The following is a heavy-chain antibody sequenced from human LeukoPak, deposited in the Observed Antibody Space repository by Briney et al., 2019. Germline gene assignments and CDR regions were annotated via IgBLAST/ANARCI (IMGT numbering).Heavy chain of an antibody. CDR2: IYYSMST. CDR1: GDSINSGPYY. J-gene: IGHJ4*02. CDR3: ARHRIIRDIVTGDYFDY. Sequence: SETLSLTCTVSGDSINSGPYYWGWIRQPPGKGLEWIGTIYYSMSTYYNSSLKGRVTISVDTSKNQFSLELRSVTAADTAVYYCARHRIIRDIVTGDYFDYWGQGTLVTVSS. D-gene: IGHD3-9*01. V-gene: IGHV4-39*01.